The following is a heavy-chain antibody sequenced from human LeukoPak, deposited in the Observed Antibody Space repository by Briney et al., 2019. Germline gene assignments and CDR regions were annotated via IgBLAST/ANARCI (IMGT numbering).Heavy chain of an antibody. CDR1: GYTFSGYY. J-gene: IGHJ4*02. V-gene: IGHV1-2*02. Sequence: ASVKVSCKASGYTFSGYYMHWVRQAPGQGLEWMGWINPNSGGTNYAQKFQGRVTMTRDTSISTAYMELIRLRSADTAVYYCARVGRAFTARSSFFGYWGQGTLVTVSS. D-gene: IGHD6-6*01. CDR2: INPNSGGT. CDR3: ARVGRAFTARSSFFGY.